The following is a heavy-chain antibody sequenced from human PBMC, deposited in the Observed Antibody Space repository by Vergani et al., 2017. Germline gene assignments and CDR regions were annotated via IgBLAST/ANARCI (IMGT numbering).Heavy chain of an antibody. CDR2: INPNSGGT. V-gene: IGHV1-2*02. J-gene: IGHJ5*02. D-gene: IGHD6-19*01. Sequence: QVQLVQSGAEVKKPGASVKVSCKASGYTFTGYYMHWVRQAPGQGLEWMGWINPNSGGTNYAQKFQGRVTMTRDTSISTAYMELSRLRSDDTAVYYCARTRGYSSGWCSGSGSLNWYDPWGQGTLVTVSS. CDR1: GYTFTGYY. CDR3: ARTRGYSSGWCSGSGSLNWYDP.